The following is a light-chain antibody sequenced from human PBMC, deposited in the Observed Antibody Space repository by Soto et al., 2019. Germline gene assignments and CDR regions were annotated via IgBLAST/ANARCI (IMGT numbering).Light chain of an antibody. CDR3: QQRSNWPPIT. Sequence: EIVLTQSPATLSLSPGERATLSCRASQSVSSYFAWYQQKPGQAPRLLIYDASNRATGIPARFSGSGSGTDFTLTISSLEPEDFSVYYCQQRSNWPPITFGQGTLLEIK. CDR2: DAS. V-gene: IGKV3-11*01. CDR1: QSVSSY. J-gene: IGKJ5*01.